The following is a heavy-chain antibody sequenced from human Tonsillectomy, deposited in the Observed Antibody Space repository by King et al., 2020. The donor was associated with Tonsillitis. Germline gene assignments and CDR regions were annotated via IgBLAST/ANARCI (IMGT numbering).Heavy chain of an antibody. J-gene: IGHJ4*02. CDR1: GGSITIDGFY. Sequence: QLQESGPGLVKPSQTLSLTCAVSGGSITIDGFYWSWIRQHPGKGLEWIGNIYHRGSTYYNPSLKSRVTISVDTSKNQFSLKLNSVTAADTAVYYCARGNYDILTGPWYYFDYWGRGTLAT. CDR3: ARGNYDILTGPWYYFDY. D-gene: IGHD3-9*01. V-gene: IGHV4-31*11. CDR2: IYHRGST.